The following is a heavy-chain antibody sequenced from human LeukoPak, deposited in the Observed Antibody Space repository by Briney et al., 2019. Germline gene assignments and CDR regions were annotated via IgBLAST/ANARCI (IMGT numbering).Heavy chain of an antibody. J-gene: IGHJ6*02. CDR3: TTDLYTANGAYYYYYGMDV. Sequence: GGAVRLSCAASGFTFSNAWRSWVGQAPGKGLEWVGRIKSKTDGGTTDYAAPVKGRFTISRDDSKDTLYLQMNSLKTEDTAVYYCTTDLYTANGAYYYYYGMDVWGQGTTVTVSS. CDR2: IKSKTDGGTT. D-gene: IGHD5-18*01. CDR1: GFTFSNAW. V-gene: IGHV3-15*01.